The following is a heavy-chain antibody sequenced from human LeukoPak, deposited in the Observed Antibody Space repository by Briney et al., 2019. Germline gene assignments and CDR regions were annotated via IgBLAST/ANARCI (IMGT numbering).Heavy chain of an antibody. J-gene: IGHJ4*02. D-gene: IGHD1-14*01. CDR3: ASQPQYGVYCYDY. V-gene: IGHV4-34*01. Sequence: ASETLSLTCAVYGGSFSGYYWSWIRQPPGKGLEWIGEINNSGSTNYNPFLNSRVTISVDTSKNHFSLKLSSVTAADMAVYYCASQPQYGVYCYDYWGQGTLVTVSS. CDR2: INNSGST. CDR1: GGSFSGYY.